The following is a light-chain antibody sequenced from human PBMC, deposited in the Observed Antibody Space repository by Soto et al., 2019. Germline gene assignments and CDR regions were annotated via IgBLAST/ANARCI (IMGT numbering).Light chain of an antibody. V-gene: IGKV3-11*01. CDR3: QQRSNWPLLT. CDR2: DAS. Sequence: EIVLTQSPATLSLSPGERATLSCRASQSVSSYLAWYQQKPGQAPRLLIYDASNRATGIPARFSGSGSGTDVTLTISSLAPEDFAVYYCQQRSNWPLLTFGGGTKVEIK. CDR1: QSVSSY. J-gene: IGKJ4*01.